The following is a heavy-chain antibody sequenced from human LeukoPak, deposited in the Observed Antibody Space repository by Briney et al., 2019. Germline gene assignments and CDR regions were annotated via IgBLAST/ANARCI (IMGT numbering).Heavy chain of an antibody. Sequence: TSETLSLTCTVSGGSISSYYWSWIRQPPGKGLEWIGYIYYSGSTNYNPSLKSRVTISVDTSKNQFSLKLSSATAADTAVYYCARDADSHGRDYWGQGTLVTVSS. V-gene: IGHV4-59*01. D-gene: IGHD2-15*01. CDR2: IYYSGST. CDR1: GGSISSYY. CDR3: ARDADSHGRDY. J-gene: IGHJ4*02.